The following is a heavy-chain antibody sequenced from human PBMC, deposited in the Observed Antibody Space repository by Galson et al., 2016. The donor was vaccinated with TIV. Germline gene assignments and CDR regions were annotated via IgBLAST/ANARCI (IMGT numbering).Heavy chain of an antibody. CDR1: GYTFSHYF. CDR2: INPNSSGT. J-gene: IGHJ6*02. D-gene: IGHD2-2*01. CDR3: ARERGPGNCSDNSCYGYYGMDV. V-gene: IGHV1-2*06. Sequence: SVKVSCKASGYTFSHYFMHWVRQAPGQGLEWMGRINPNSSGTNYALKFQGRVTMTRDTAISTGYIELSSLTSDDTAGYYCARERGPGNCSDNSCYGYYGMDVWGQGTTGTVSS.